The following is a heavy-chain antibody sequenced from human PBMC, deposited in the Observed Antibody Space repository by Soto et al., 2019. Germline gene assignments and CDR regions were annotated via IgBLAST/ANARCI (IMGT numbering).Heavy chain of an antibody. J-gene: IGHJ4*02. Sequence: QVQLVQSGAEVKKPGASVKVSCKASGYTFTSYGISWVRQAPGQGLEWMGWIRVYNGNTNYAQKLQGRVTITTDPSTSTAYMELRSLKSGDTAVYSCARDSPPNDYWGQGTLVTVSS. CDR1: GYTFTSYG. V-gene: IGHV1-18*01. CDR2: IRVYNGNT. CDR3: ARDSPPNDY.